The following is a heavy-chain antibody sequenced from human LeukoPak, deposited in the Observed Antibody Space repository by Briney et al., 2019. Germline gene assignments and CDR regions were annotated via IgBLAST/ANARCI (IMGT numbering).Heavy chain of an antibody. CDR3: VRDSGASLFDY. Sequence: GGSLRLSCAASGFPFHGFTMHWVRQTLDKALEWVAIISSDGNNEYYADSVRGRFTISRDNSNNTMYLDMNNVRPDDTSVYYCVRDSGASLFDYWGLGTLVTVSS. V-gene: IGHV3-30-3*01. CDR2: ISSDGNNE. CDR1: GFPFHGFT. J-gene: IGHJ4*02. D-gene: IGHD2-15*01.